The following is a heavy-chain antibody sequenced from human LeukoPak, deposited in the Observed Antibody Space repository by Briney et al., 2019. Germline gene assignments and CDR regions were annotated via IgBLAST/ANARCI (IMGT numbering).Heavy chain of an antibody. CDR2: IKQDGSEK. Sequence: GGSLRLSCAASGFTFSSYWMSWVRQAPGKGLVWVANIKQDGSEKYYVDSVKGRFTISRDNAKNSLYLQMNSLRAEDTAVYYCARRGIAAAGRPLGYWGQGTLVTVSS. CDR1: GFTFSSYW. J-gene: IGHJ4*02. V-gene: IGHV3-7*01. D-gene: IGHD6-13*01. CDR3: ARRGIAAAGRPLGY.